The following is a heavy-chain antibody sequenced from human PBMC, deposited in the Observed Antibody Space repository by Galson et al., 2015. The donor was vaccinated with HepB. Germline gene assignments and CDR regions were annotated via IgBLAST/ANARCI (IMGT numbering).Heavy chain of an antibody. Sequence: SLRLSCAASGFPLITYAMTWVRQAPGKGLEWVSGVSGSVSDSGGIAYYADSVKGRFTISRDNSRNTLYLQMNSLRPEDTAVYYCAKGAVSMVRGSNRGMFNPWGQGTLVTVSS. J-gene: IGHJ5*02. V-gene: IGHV3-23*01. CDR1: GFPLITYA. CDR2: VSGSVSDSGGIA. D-gene: IGHD3-10*01. CDR3: AKGAVSMVRGSNRGMFNP.